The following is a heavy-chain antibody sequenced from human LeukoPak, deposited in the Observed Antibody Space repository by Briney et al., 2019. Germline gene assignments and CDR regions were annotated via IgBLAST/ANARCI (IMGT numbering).Heavy chain of an antibody. CDR3: ARVLDGSGSRSFDY. J-gene: IGHJ4*02. D-gene: IGHD3-10*01. Sequence: HPGGSLRLSCAASGFTFSSYWMHWVRQAPGKGLVWVSRINSDGNSTNYADSVKGRFTISRDNAKNTLYLQMNSLRAEDTAVYFCARVLDGSGSRSFDYWGQGTLVTVSS. CDR2: INSDGNST. CDR1: GFTFSSYW. V-gene: IGHV3-74*01.